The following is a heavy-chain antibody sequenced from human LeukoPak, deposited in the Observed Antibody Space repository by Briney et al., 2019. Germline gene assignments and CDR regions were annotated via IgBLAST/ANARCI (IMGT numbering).Heavy chain of an antibody. CDR2: ISVGGGST. J-gene: IGHJ4*02. D-gene: IGHD3-22*01. CDR3: AKGGYDKYYFDN. Sequence: GGSLGLSCTASGFTFTNCALSWVRQAPGKGLEWVSTISVGGGSTYYADSVKGRFTISRDNSMNTLYLQMNSLRVEDTAVYYCAKGGYDKYYFDNWGQGTLVTVSS. CDR1: GFTFTNCA. V-gene: IGHV3-23*01.